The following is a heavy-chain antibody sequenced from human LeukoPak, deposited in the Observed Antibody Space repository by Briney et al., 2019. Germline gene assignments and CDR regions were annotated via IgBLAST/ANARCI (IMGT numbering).Heavy chain of an antibody. J-gene: IGHJ5*02. Sequence: GESLKISCKGSGYSFTSYWIGWVRPMPGKGLEWMGIIYPGDSDTRYSPSFQGQVTISADKSISTAYLQWSSLKASDTAMYYCARARADTAMVPPGWFDPWGQGTLVTVSS. CDR2: IYPGDSDT. CDR1: GYSFTSYW. D-gene: IGHD5-18*01. V-gene: IGHV5-51*01. CDR3: ARARADTAMVPPGWFDP.